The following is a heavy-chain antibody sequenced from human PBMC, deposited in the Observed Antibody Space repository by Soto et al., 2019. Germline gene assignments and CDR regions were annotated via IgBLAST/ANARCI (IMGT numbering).Heavy chain of an antibody. CDR3: VRDPSSGYRSFDY. V-gene: IGHV1-46*03. J-gene: IGHJ4*02. CDR1: GDIFTNHH. D-gene: IGHD3-22*01. CDR2: INLSADRT. Sequence: VSVKVSCKASGDIFTNHHIHWVRHAPGQGLEWMGIINLSADRTSYAQKFQGRFTVTMDTSTSTVYMELGSLRSEDTAVYYCVRDPSSGYRSFDYWGQGTLVTVSS.